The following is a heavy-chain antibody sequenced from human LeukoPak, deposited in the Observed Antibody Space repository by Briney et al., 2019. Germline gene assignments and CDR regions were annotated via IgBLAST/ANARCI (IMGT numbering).Heavy chain of an antibody. D-gene: IGHD3-10*01. Sequence: SETLSLTCTVSGGSIRTYYWSWIRQPAGKGLEWIGRIYTSGSTNYNPSLKSRVTISVDTSKNQFSLKLSSVTAADTAVYYCARENYDYYYGSGHDYWGQGTLVTVSS. V-gene: IGHV4-4*07. CDR2: IYTSGST. J-gene: IGHJ4*02. CDR1: GGSIRTYY. CDR3: ARENYDYYYGSGHDY.